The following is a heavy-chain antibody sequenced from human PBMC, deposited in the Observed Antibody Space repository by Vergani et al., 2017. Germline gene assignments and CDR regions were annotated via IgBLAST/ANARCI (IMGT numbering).Heavy chain of an antibody. J-gene: IGHJ6*02. CDR2: IIPIFGTA. V-gene: IGHV1-69*01. CDR3: ARDEHDYGGNEPASGMDV. Sequence: QVQLVQSGSELKKPGASVKVSCKASGYTFTSYAMNWVRQAPGQGLEWMGGIIPIFGTANYAQKFQGRVTITADESTSTAYMELSSLRSEDTAVYYCARDEHDYGGNEPASGMDVWGQ. CDR1: GYTFTSYA. D-gene: IGHD4-23*01.